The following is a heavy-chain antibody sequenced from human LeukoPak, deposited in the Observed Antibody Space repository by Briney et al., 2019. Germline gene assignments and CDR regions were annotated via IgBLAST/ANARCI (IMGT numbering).Heavy chain of an antibody. J-gene: IGHJ5*02. CDR1: GYTFTSYD. Sequence: PGASVKVSCKASGYTFTSYDINWVRQATGQGLEWMGWMNPNSGNTGYAQKFQGRVTMTRNTSISTAYMELSSLRSEDTAVYYCARGSVGFGELLRFDPWGQGTLVTVSS. D-gene: IGHD3-10*01. CDR2: MNPNSGNT. CDR3: ARGSVGFGELLRFDP. V-gene: IGHV1-8*01.